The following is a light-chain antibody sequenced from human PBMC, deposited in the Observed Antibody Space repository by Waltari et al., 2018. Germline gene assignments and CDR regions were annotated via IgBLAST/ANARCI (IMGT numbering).Light chain of an antibody. CDR2: SNN. J-gene: IGLJ2*01. Sequence: QSLLTQPPSVSGTPGQRVTISCSGSTSNIGSNVVSWYQQLPGAAPKLLIPSNNQRPSGFPDRFSFSKSGTSASLAISGLQSADDADYYCSAWDDSLNGHVVFGGGTKLIVL. CDR3: SAWDDSLNGHVV. CDR1: TSNIGSNV. V-gene: IGLV1-44*01.